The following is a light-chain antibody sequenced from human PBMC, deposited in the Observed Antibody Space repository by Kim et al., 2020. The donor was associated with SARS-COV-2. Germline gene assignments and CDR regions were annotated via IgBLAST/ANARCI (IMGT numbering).Light chain of an antibody. CDR1: SLRSYY. V-gene: IGLV3-19*01. CDR2: GKN. J-gene: IGLJ3*02. CDR3: NSRDSSGNRWV. Sequence: ELTQDPAVSVALGQTVRITCQGDSLRSYYASWYQQKPGQAPVLVIYGKNNRPSGIPDRFSGSSSGNTASLTITGAQAEDEADYYCNSRDSSGNRWVFGGGTQLTVL.